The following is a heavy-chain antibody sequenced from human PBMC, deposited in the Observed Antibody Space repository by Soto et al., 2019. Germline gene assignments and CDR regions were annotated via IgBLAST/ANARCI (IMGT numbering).Heavy chain of an antibody. CDR2: IYYCGST. D-gene: IGHD2-15*01. Sequence: PGKGLECIGYIYYCGSTNYNPALKSRVTISVDTSKNQFSLKLSSVTAADTAVYYCSRGVAGPTKLWSDSWGQVTLVTVSS. V-gene: IGHV4-59*01. J-gene: IGHJ5*01. CDR3: SRGVAGPTKLWSDS.